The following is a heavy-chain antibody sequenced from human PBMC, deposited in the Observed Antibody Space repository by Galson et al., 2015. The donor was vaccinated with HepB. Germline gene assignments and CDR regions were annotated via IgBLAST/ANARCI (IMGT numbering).Heavy chain of an antibody. D-gene: IGHD1-7*01. V-gene: IGHV4-31*03. CDR2: IYYSGTT. Sequence: TLSLTCTVSGGSITSRGYYWNWIRQHPGNGLEWIGYIYYSGTTYYNPSLESRLTISVDTSKNQFSLSLVSVTAADTAVYYCARADWNYLYVDYWGQGALVTVSS. CDR1: GGSITSRGYY. J-gene: IGHJ4*02. CDR3: ARADWNYLYVDY.